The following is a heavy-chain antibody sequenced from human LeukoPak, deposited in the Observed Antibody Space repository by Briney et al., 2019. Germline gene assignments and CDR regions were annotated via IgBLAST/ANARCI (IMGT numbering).Heavy chain of an antibody. V-gene: IGHV1-18*01. CDR2: ISAYNGNT. Sequence: ASVKVSCKASCYTFTSCGIRWVRQAPGQGVVWRGWISAYNGNTNYAKKLQGRVTTTTDTSTSTAYMELRSLRSDDTAVYYCARDYGELQGIDYWGQGTLVTVSS. J-gene: IGHJ4*02. D-gene: IGHD1-26*01. CDR3: ARDYGELQGIDY. CDR1: CYTFTSCG.